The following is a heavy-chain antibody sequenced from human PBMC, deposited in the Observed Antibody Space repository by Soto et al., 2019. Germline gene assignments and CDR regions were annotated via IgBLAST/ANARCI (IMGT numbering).Heavy chain of an antibody. CDR3: AKDLAVTVPGEFDY. J-gene: IGHJ4*02. CDR2: ISGSGGST. D-gene: IGHD6-19*01. V-gene: IGHV3-23*01. Sequence: GGSLRLSCAASGFTFSSYAMNWVRQAPGKGLEWVSLISGSGGSTFYADFVKGRFTISRDNSKNTLYLQLNSLRAEDTAVYYCAKDLAVTVPGEFDYWGQGTLVTVSS. CDR1: GFTFSSYA.